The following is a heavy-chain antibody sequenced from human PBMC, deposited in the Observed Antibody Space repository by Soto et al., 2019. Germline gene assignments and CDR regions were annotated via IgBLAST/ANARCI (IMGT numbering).Heavy chain of an antibody. CDR2: ISAYNGNT. CDR1: GYTFTSYG. Sequence: QVQLVQSGAEVKKPGASVKVSCKASGYTFTSYGISWVRQAPGQGLEWMGWISAYNGNTNYAQKPQXXXTXXPDTSTSTAYMELRSLRSDDTAVYYCARAPNYFDYWGQGTLVTVSS. V-gene: IGHV1-18*01. CDR3: ARAPNYFDY. J-gene: IGHJ4*02.